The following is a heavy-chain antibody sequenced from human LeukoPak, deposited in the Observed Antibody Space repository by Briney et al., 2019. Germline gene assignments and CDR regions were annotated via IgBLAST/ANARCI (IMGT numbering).Heavy chain of an antibody. Sequence: SETLSLTCIVSGGSISSYSWNWIRQSPGKGLEWVGYISHSGTTSYNSSLKSRVTISVDTSKNQLSLKLTSVTAADTAVYYCARWDDSAWGFGNWGPGTLVTVSS. J-gene: IGHJ4*02. D-gene: IGHD6-19*01. CDR1: GGSISSYS. CDR3: ARWDDSAWGFGN. V-gene: IGHV4-59*08. CDR2: ISHSGTT.